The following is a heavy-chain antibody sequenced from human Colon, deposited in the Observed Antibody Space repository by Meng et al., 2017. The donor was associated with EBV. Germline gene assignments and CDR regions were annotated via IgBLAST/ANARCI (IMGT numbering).Heavy chain of an antibody. V-gene: IGHV4-34*01. CDR1: GGSFSGYV. Sequence: QVLPQKFGAVLVTPSHTLSLTCTVKGGSFSGYVWSWVRQPPGKGMEWIGEVSHPGSANYNPSLKSRVTISVDASEKQFSLRLTSVTAADSAVYYCARVPTTGYKDHWGQGTLVTVSS. CDR2: VSHPGSA. D-gene: IGHD3-9*01. CDR3: ARVPTTGYKDH. J-gene: IGHJ4*02.